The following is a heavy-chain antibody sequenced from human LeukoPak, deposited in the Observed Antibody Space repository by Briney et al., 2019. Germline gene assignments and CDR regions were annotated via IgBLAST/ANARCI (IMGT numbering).Heavy chain of an antibody. Sequence: RGSLRLSRAAPGFTFSSYVTSSVRQAPGEGLEWVAYIRFDGSNKYYADSVKGRFTTSRENIKKTLYMLMNSLRAEGTAVYDCAKQYSSGWYLFDYWGQGTLVTVSS. CDR3: AKQYSSGWYLFDY. D-gene: IGHD6-19*01. V-gene: IGHV3-30*02. CDR2: IRFDGSNK. J-gene: IGHJ4*02. CDR1: GFTFSSYV.